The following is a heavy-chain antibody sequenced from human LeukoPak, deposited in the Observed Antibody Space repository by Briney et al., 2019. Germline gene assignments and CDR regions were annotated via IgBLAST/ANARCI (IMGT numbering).Heavy chain of an antibody. CDR3: TRDHRDDWNPGYYFDY. J-gene: IGHJ4*02. CDR1: GFDFGDFA. Sequence: PGGSLRLSCAVSGFDFGDFAMNCVRQAPGQGLERGGFIKTKVYGGTTASAASVKGRFTISRDDSKAIAYLQMNDLKTDDTAVYYCTRDHRDDWNPGYYFDYWGQGTLVTVSS. CDR2: IKTKVYGGTT. D-gene: IGHD1-1*01. V-gene: IGHV3-49*04.